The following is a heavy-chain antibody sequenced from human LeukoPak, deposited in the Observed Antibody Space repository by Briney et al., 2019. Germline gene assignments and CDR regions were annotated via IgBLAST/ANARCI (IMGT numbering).Heavy chain of an antibody. Sequence: SQTLSLTCTVSGGSISSGDYYWSWIRQPPGKGLEWIGYIYYSGTTFYNPSLQSRVTKSVDTSKNQFSLTLSSVTAADTAVYYRARVNQQLANDAFDIWGQGTMVTVSS. D-gene: IGHD6-13*01. CDR1: GGSISSGDYY. CDR2: IYYSGTT. CDR3: ARVNQQLANDAFDI. J-gene: IGHJ3*02. V-gene: IGHV4-30-4*01.